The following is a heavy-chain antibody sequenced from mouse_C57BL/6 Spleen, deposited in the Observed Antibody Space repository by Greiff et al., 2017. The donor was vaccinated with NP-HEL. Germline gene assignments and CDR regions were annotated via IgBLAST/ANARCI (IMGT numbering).Heavy chain of an antibody. CDR3: AREYYGPPYFDV. D-gene: IGHD1-1*01. Sequence: EVHLVESGGGLVKPGGSLKLSCAASGFTFSSYAMSWVRQTPEKRLEWVATISDGGSYTYYPDNVKGRFTISRDNAKNNLYLQMSHLKSEDTAMYYCAREYYGPPYFDVWGTGTTVTVSS. CDR2: ISDGGSYT. J-gene: IGHJ1*03. CDR1: GFTFSSYA. V-gene: IGHV5-4*01.